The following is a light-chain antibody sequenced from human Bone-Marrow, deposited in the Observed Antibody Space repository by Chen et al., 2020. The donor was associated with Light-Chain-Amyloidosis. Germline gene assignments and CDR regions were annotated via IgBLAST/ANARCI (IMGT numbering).Light chain of an antibody. J-gene: IGLJ2*01. CDR1: DLPTKY. CDR2: RDT. V-gene: IGLV3-25*03. CDR3: QSADSSGTYEVI. Sequence: SYELKQPPSVSVSPGQTARITCSGDDLPTKYAYWYQQKPGQAPVLVIHRDTERPWGISERFSGSSSGTTATLTISGVQAEDEADYHCQSADSSGTYEVIFGGGTKLTVL.